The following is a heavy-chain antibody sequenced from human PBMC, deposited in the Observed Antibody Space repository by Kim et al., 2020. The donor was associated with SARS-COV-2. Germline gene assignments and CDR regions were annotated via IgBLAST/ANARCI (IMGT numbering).Heavy chain of an antibody. CDR3: ARGPPLGEKLLFAAPNWFDP. D-gene: IGHD2-2*01. V-gene: IGHV1-18*04. CDR2: ISAYNGNT. CDR1: GYTFTSYG. J-gene: IGHJ5*02. Sequence: ASVKVSCKASGYTFTSYGISWVRQAPGQGLEWMGWISAYNGNTNYAQKLQGRVTMTTDTSTSTAYMELRSLRSDDTAVYYCARGPPLGEKLLFAAPNWFDPWGQGTLVTVSS.